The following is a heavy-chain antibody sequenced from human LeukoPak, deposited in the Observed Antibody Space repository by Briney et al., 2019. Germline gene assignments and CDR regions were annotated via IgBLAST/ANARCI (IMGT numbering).Heavy chain of an antibody. Sequence: LGESLKISCKGSGYSFTSYWIGWVRQMPGKGLEWMGIIYPGDSDTRYSPSFQGQVTISADKSVSTAYLQWSSLKASDTAMYYCATAYYYYDSSGAAAFDIWGQGTMVTVSS. V-gene: IGHV5-51*01. CDR3: ATAYYYYDSSGAAAFDI. J-gene: IGHJ3*02. CDR2: IYPGDSDT. CDR1: GYSFTSYW. D-gene: IGHD3-22*01.